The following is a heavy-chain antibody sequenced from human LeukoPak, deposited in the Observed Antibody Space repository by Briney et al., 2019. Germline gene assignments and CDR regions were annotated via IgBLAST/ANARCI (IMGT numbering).Heavy chain of an antibody. CDR1: GCTFTGYY. Sequence: ASVKVSCKASGCTFTGYYMHWVRQAPGQGLEWMGWINPNSGGTNYAQKFQGWVTMTRDTSISTAYMELSRLRSDDTAVYYCARGGDSSGYYHRYFDYWGQGTLVTVSS. CDR2: INPNSGGT. CDR3: ARGGDSSGYYHRYFDY. J-gene: IGHJ4*02. D-gene: IGHD3-22*01. V-gene: IGHV1-2*04.